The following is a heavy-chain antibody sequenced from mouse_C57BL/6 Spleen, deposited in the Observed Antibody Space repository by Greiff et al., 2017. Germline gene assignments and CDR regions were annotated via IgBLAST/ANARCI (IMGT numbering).Heavy chain of an antibody. CDR1: GYTFTSYW. D-gene: IGHD1-1*01. Sequence: QVQLQQPGAELVKPGASVTMSCKASGYTFTSYWITWVKQRPGQGLEWIGDIYPGSGSTNYNEKFKSKATLTVDTSSSTAYMQLSSLTSEDSAVYYCARKNYGSSHFAYWGQGTLVTVSA. CDR3: ARKNYGSSHFAY. V-gene: IGHV1-55*01. CDR2: IYPGSGST. J-gene: IGHJ3*01.